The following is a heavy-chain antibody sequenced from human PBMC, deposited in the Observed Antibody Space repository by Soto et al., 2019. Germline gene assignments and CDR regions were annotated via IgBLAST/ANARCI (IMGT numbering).Heavy chain of an antibody. CDR3: AREIERGAVAGPDYYYGMDV. CDR2: TYYRSKWYN. CDR1: GGSLSSNSEA. J-gene: IGHJ6*02. D-gene: IGHD6-19*01. Sequence: SQTLSLTCAISGGSLSSNSEALNWISRSPSRGLELLGRTYYRSKWYNDYAVYVKSRITFKPDTSKNQFSLQLNSVTPEDTAVYSCAREIERGAVAGPDYYYGMDVWGQGTTVTVSS. V-gene: IGHV6-1*01.